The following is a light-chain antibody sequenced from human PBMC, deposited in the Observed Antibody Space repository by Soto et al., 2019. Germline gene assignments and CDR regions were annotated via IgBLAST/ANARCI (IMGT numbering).Light chain of an antibody. CDR1: SSKIGSNT. CDR2: SND. Sequence: QSVLTQAPSASGTPGQRVTISCSGSSSKIGSNTVSWYQQVPGTAPKLLIYSNDQRPSGVPDRFAGSKSGTSASLAIGGLQSEDEADYCCAAWDGSLNGWVFGGGTKLTVL. CDR3: AAWDGSLNGWV. J-gene: IGLJ2*01. V-gene: IGLV1-44*01.